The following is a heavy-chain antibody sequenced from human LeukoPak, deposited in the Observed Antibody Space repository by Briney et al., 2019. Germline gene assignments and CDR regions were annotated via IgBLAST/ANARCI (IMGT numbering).Heavy chain of an antibody. Sequence: ASVKVSCKASGYTFTSYGISWVRQAPGQGLEWMGWINPNSGGTNYAQKFRGRVTMTRDTSISTAYMELSRLRSDDTAVYYCASKEAGFYWGQGTLVTVSS. D-gene: IGHD3-10*01. J-gene: IGHJ4*02. V-gene: IGHV1-2*02. CDR1: GYTFTSYG. CDR3: ASKEAGFY. CDR2: INPNSGGT.